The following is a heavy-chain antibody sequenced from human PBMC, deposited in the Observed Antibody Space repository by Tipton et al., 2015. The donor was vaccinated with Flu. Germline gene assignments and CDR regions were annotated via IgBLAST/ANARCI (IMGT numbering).Heavy chain of an antibody. V-gene: IGHV4-59*01. CDR2: ISYSGST. CDR1: GGSRSRSY. D-gene: IGHD6-13*01. Sequence: TLSLTCTVSGGSRSRSYWSWIRQSPGKGLEWIGYISYSGSTNYNPSLKSRVTISVDTSKNQFSLKLSSVTVADTAVYYCARLSSNWYHQLDNWGQGTLVTVSS. J-gene: IGHJ4*02. CDR3: ARLSSNWYHQLDN.